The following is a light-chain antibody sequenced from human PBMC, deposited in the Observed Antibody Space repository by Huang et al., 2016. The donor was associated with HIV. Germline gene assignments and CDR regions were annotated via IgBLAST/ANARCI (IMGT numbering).Light chain of an antibody. V-gene: IGKV1-39*01. CDR1: QSIGSH. Sequence: IRMTQSPSSLSASVGDRVTITCRASQSIGSHLNWYQQKPGKVPDLLMYFTSNLQSGVPSRFSGSGSGTDFTLTISSLQPDDFATYYCQQSYNTPWTFGEGTRVEI. J-gene: IGKJ1*01. CDR3: QQSYNTPWT. CDR2: FTS.